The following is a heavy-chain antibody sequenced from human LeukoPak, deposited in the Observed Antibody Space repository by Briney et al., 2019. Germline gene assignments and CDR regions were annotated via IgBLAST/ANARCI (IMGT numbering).Heavy chain of an antibody. J-gene: IGHJ4*02. CDR2: IYPGDSDT. Sequence: GESLKISCKVSGYSFTSHWIGWVRQMPGKGLEWMGIIYPGDSDTRYSPFFQGQVTISVGKYTRTAYLQWSSLKASDTATYYCARQPIVGATYFDYWGQGTLVTVSS. D-gene: IGHD1-26*01. CDR3: ARQPIVGATYFDY. CDR1: GYSFTSHW. V-gene: IGHV5-51*01.